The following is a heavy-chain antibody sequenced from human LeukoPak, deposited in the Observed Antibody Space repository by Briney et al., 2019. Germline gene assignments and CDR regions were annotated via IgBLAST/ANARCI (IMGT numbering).Heavy chain of an antibody. Sequence: PGGSLRLSCAASGFTVSSNYMSWVRQAPGKGLEWVSVIYSGGSTYYADSVKGRFTISRDNSKNTLYLQMNSLRAEDTAVYYCARDPPYWADAFDIWGQGTMVTVTS. J-gene: IGHJ3*02. CDR2: IYSGGST. V-gene: IGHV3-53*01. CDR3: ARDPPYWADAFDI. CDR1: GFTVSSNY. D-gene: IGHD2-15*01.